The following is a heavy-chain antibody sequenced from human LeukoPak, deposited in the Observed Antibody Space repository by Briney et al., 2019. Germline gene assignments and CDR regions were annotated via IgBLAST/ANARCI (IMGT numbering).Heavy chain of an antibody. CDR1: GGDFNDYY. J-gene: IGHJ4*02. D-gene: IGHD3-3*01. V-gene: IGHV4-4*07. Sequence: KTSETLSLTCTVSGGDFNDYYWTWIRQPAGKGLEWIGRVYNTGSTNYNPPLQSRVTISVDKSRNQIFLKLTSVTAADTGVYYCANNLWSGYYSVDYWGQGILVTVSS. CDR3: ANNLWSGYYSVDY. CDR2: VYNTGST.